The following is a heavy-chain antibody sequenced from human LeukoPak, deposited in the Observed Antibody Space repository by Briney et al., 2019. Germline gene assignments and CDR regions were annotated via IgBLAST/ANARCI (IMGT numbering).Heavy chain of an antibody. J-gene: IGHJ3*02. Sequence: SETLSLTCAVYGGSFSGYYWSWIRQPPGKGLEWIGEINHSGSTNYNPSLKSRVTISVDTSKNQFSLKLSSVTAADTAVYYCARGFSPLKYCSGGSCYSPRGGAFGIWGQGTMVTVSS. V-gene: IGHV4-34*01. D-gene: IGHD2-15*01. CDR1: GGSFSGYY. CDR3: ARGFSPLKYCSGGSCYSPRGGAFGI. CDR2: INHSGST.